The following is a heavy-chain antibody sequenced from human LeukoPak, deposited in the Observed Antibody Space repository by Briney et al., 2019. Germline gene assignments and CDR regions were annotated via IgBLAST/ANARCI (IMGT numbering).Heavy chain of an antibody. CDR2: IYYSGST. CDR3: ARQSTVEGWFDP. CDR1: GGSISSYY. V-gene: IGHV4-59*08. D-gene: IGHD4-23*01. J-gene: IGHJ5*02. Sequence: SETLSLTCTVSGGSISSYYWSRIRQPPGKGLEWIGYIYYSGSTNYNPSLKSRVTISVDTSKNQFSLKLSSVTAADTAVYYCARQSTVEGWFDPWGQGTLVTVSS.